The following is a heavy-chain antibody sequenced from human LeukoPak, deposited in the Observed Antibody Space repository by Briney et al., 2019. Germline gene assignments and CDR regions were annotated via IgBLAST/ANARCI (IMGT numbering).Heavy chain of an antibody. CDR2: ISYDGSNK. D-gene: IGHD3-22*01. V-gene: IGHV3-30*03. J-gene: IGHJ4*02. CDR3: ARSYYDSSGCKY. Sequence: GGSLRLSCAASGFTFSSYGMHWVRQAPGKGLEWVAVISYDGSNKYYADSVKGRFTISRDNSKNTLYLQMNSLRAEDTAVYYCARSYYDSSGCKYWGQGTLVTVSS. CDR1: GFTFSSYG.